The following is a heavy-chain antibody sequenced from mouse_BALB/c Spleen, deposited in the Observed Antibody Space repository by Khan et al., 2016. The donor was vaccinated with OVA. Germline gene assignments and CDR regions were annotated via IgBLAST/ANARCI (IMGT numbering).Heavy chain of an antibody. CDR1: GYRFTDYN. V-gene: IGHV1S29*02. J-gene: IGHJ3*01. CDR3: TRSGYGSFGY. D-gene: IGHD1-1*01. CDR2: FFPNSGGS. Sequence: VQLQQSGPELVKPGASVKISCKATGYRFTDYNMDWVKQSHGKSLEWIGYFFPNSGGSGYNQKFKTKATLTVDSSSSTAYMELCSLTSDDSAVYYCTRSGYGSFGYWGQGTLVTVSA.